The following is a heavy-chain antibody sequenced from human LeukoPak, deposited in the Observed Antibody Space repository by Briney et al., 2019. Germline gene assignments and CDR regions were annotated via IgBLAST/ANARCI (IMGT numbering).Heavy chain of an antibody. J-gene: IGHJ6*03. V-gene: IGHV3-21*01. CDR2: ISSSSSYI. Sequence: GGSLRLSCAASGFTFSSYAMHWVRQAPGKGLEWVSSISSSSSYIYYADSVKGRFTISRDNAKNSLYLQMNSLRAEDTAVYYCARSELGYNYHYMDVWGKGTTVTISS. CDR1: GFTFSSYA. CDR3: ARSELGYNYHYMDV. D-gene: IGHD3-10*01.